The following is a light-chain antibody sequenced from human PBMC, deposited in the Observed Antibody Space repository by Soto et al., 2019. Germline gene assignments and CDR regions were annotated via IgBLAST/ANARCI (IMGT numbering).Light chain of an antibody. Sequence: DIQMTQSPASLSASVGDRVTVTSRSIQNIGTYLNWYQQQPGKAPKLLIYAASTLQSGVPSRFSGSGAGTDFTLTISILQPEDFANYYCQQSTGTPYTFGQGTKAEIK. J-gene: IGKJ2*01. CDR2: AAS. CDR1: QNIGTY. V-gene: IGKV1-39*01. CDR3: QQSTGTPYT.